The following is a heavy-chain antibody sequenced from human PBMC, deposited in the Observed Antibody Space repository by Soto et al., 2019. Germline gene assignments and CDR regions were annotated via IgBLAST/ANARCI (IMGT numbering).Heavy chain of an antibody. CDR3: ARGGISHWAYFYYMDV. D-gene: IGHD2-21*01. CDR2: INHSGST. Sequence: SDTLSLTCTVSGGSISSGGYYWTWIRQHPGKALEWIGDINHSGSTNYNPSLKSRVTMSVDTSKNQFSLTLNSVTVADTATYYCARGGISHWAYFYYMDVWDRGTTVTVSS. CDR1: GGSISSGGYY. J-gene: IGHJ6*03. V-gene: IGHV4-31*03.